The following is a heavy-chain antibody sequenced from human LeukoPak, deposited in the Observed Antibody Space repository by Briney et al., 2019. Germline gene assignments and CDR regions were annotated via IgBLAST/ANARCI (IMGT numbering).Heavy chain of an antibody. V-gene: IGHV3-48*04. J-gene: IGHJ5*02. Sequence: GGSLRLSCAASGFTFSSTGMNWVRQAPGKGLEWVSYISSATSTIYCADSVKGRFTISRDNAKNSLYLQMNSLRAEDTAVYYCARDVTYYGGDWFDPWGQGTLVTVSS. CDR1: GFTFSSTG. D-gene: IGHD4-23*01. CDR2: ISSATSTI. CDR3: ARDVTYYGGDWFDP.